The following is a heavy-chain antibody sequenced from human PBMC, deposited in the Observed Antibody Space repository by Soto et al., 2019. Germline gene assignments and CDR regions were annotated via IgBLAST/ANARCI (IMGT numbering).Heavy chain of an antibody. CDR2: ISDSGGTR. J-gene: IGHJ4*02. D-gene: IGHD3-10*01. V-gene: IGHV3-48*03. Sequence: GGSLRLSCAASGFSFSSFEMVWVRQTPGRGLEWISYISDSGGTRHYADSVKGRFTISRDNAENSLYLQMDNLRDEDTAVYYCARVPYYYGSGSYYNPDYWGQGTPVPVYS. CDR1: GFSFSSFE. CDR3: ARVPYYYGSGSYYNPDY.